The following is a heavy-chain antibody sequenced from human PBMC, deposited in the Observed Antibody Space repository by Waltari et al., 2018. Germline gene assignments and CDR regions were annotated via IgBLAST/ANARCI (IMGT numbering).Heavy chain of an antibody. J-gene: IGHJ5*02. CDR1: GFLFSNYE. Sequence: EEHLVESGGGLVQPGGSLSLSCAASGFLFSNYEMNWIRQAPGKGLEWVSYIRSSGSTSYYTDSAKGRFTISRDNAKNSLYLQMNSLRAEDTAVYYCARRDDYGDDPFWTWGQGTLVTVSS. CDR2: IRSSGSTS. V-gene: IGHV3-48*03. D-gene: IGHD4-17*01. CDR3: ARRDDYGDDPFWT.